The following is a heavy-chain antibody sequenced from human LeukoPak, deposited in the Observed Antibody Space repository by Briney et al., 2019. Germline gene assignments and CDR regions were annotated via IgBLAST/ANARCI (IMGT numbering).Heavy chain of an antibody. D-gene: IGHD1-1*01. CDR3: TTGMFDF. CDR2: ISWDGGKT. Sequence: PGGSLRLFCAASGFTFGDYTMHWVRQVPGKGLEWLSLISWDGGKTNYGNSVKGRFTVSRDNSKNSLFLQMNSLKIDDSGYYYCTTGMFDFWGQGTLVTVSS. V-gene: IGHV3-43*01. J-gene: IGHJ4*02. CDR1: GFTFGDYT.